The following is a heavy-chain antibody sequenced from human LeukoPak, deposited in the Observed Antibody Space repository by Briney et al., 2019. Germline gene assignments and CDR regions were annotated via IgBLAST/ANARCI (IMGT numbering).Heavy chain of an antibody. J-gene: IGHJ4*02. V-gene: IGHV3-23*01. Sequence: PGGSLRLSCAASGFTFSSYSMNWVRQAPGKGLEWVSAISGSGGSTYYADSVKGRFTISRDNSKNTLYLQMNSLRAEDTAVHYCAKPHSSSYPHYFDYWGQGTLVTVSS. CDR3: AKPHSSSYPHYFDY. D-gene: IGHD6-13*01. CDR2: ISGSGGST. CDR1: GFTFSSYS.